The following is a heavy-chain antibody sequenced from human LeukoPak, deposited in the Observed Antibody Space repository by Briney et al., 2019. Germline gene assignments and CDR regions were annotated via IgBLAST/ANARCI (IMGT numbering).Heavy chain of an antibody. V-gene: IGHV4-39*01. D-gene: IGHD2-2*01. CDR1: GAFIISSCYS. Sequence: SETLSLTCAVSGAFIISSCYSWAWIRQPPGKGLEWLGTVYFNGSTYYNPSLNSRVTISVDTSTDQFSLKVRSVIAADTAVYYCARLFPQTAVEVTDTGHHFVTYYYYMDVWGKGTTVTVSS. J-gene: IGHJ6*03. CDR2: VYFNGST. CDR3: ARLFPQTAVEVTDTGHHFVTYYYYMDV.